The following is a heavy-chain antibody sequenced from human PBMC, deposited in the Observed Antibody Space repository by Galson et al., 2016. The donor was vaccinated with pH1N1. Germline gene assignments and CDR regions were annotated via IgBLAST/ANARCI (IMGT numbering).Heavy chain of an antibody. J-gene: IGHJ5*02. CDR3: ARHDYGGCFDP. D-gene: IGHD4-23*01. CDR1: GYTFTDHY. Sequence: SVKVSCKASGYTFTDHYIHWVRQAPGQGLEWMGRISPDSGGTNYAQKFRGGVTMTGDTSINTAYMELSRLRSDDTAVYYCARHDYGGCFDPWGQGTLVTVSS. CDR2: ISPDSGGT. V-gene: IGHV1-2*06.